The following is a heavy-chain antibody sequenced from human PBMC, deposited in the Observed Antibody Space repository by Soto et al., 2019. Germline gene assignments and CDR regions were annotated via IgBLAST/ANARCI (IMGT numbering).Heavy chain of an antibody. D-gene: IGHD5-18*01. CDR1: GGTFSSYA. V-gene: IGHV1-69*13. Sequence: SVKVSCKASGGTFSSYAISWVRQAPGQGLEWMGGIIPIFGTANYAQKFQGRVTITADESTSTAYMELSSLRSEDTAVYYCARDPVDTKNWFDPWGQGTLVTVSS. J-gene: IGHJ5*02. CDR3: ARDPVDTKNWFDP. CDR2: IIPIFGTA.